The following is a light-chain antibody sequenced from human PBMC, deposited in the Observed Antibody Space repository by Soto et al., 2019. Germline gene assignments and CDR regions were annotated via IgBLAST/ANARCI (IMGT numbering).Light chain of an antibody. CDR3: QHFTGT. CDR1: QSMSSW. CDR2: KAS. Sequence: DIQMTQSPSTLSASVGDRVTITCRASQSMSSWLAWYQQKPGKAPKLLIYKASSLESGVPSRFSGSGSGTEFTLTISSLHPYDFATDYCQHFTGTFGQGTKVEIK. V-gene: IGKV1-5*03. J-gene: IGKJ1*01.